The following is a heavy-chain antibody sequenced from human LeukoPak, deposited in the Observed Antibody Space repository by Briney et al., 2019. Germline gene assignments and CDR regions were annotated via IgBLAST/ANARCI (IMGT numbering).Heavy chain of an antibody. CDR1: GFTFSSYD. D-gene: IGHD2-21*01. CDR2: IGTAGDT. Sequence: EGSLRLSCAASGFTFSSYDMHWVRQATGKGLEWVSAIGTAGDTYYPGSVKGRFTISRENAKNSLYLQMNSLRAEDTAVYYCAISPLQGGVDYWGQGTLVTVSS. CDR3: AISPLQGGVDY. J-gene: IGHJ4*02. V-gene: IGHV3-13*01.